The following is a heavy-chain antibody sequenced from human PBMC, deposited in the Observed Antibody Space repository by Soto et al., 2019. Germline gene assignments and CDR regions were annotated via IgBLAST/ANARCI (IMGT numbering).Heavy chain of an antibody. V-gene: IGHV4-59*01. J-gene: IGHJ6*01. CDR3: VRSGYSDFWSGYTGLTNYYGMVV. D-gene: IGHD3-3*01. CDR2: IYYSVST. Sequence: SETLSLTCTVSGGSISSYYWSWIRQPPGKGLEWIGYIYYSVSTNYSPSLKSRVTTSVDTSKNQFSLKLSSVTAADTAVYYCVRSGYSDFWSGYTGLTNYYGMVVWGQGTMVNVSS. CDR1: GGSISSYY.